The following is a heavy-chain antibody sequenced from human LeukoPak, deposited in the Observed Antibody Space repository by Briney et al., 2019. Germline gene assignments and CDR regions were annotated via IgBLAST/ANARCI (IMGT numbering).Heavy chain of an antibody. D-gene: IGHD1-26*01. J-gene: IGHJ4*02. CDR2: LRFNGNEI. CDR3: AKDRAWGAFAY. Sequence: GGSLRLSCAVSGFTLSGHGIHWVRQAPGKGLEWVAHLRFNGNEIWYADSVKGRFTISRDSSENTLYLQMSSLRPDDTAIYYCAKDRAWGAFAYWGQGTLVTVSS. V-gene: IGHV3-30*02. CDR1: GFTLSGHG.